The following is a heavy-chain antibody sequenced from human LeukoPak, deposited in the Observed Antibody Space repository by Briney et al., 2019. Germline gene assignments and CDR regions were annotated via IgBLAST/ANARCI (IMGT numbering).Heavy chain of an antibody. CDR3: ARFNGRRGTFDY. D-gene: IGHD1-26*01. CDR1: GFTFSDYS. Sequence: GGSLRLSCAASGFTFSDYSMNWVRQAPGKGLVWVSRIITDGSFTSYADSVKGRFTISRDNAENTLYLQMNSLRADDTGVYFCARFNGRRGTFDYWGQGTLVTVSS. CDR2: IITDGSFT. V-gene: IGHV3-74*01. J-gene: IGHJ4*02.